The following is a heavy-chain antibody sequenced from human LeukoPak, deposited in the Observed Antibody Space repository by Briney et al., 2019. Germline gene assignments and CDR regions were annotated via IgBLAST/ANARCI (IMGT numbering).Heavy chain of an antibody. CDR1: GGTFLSHT. V-gene: IGHV1-69*08. J-gene: IGHJ5*02. CDR2: ITPVINTA. Sequence: SVKVSCKISGGTFLSHTFSWVRQAPGQGLEWMGKITPVINTANYAQTFQGRVSIYADKSTTTVYMDLSGLRPDDTAVYYCARVNLRGSNYNWFDPWGQGTLVTVAS. CDR3: ARVNLRGSNYNWFDP. D-gene: IGHD1-26*01.